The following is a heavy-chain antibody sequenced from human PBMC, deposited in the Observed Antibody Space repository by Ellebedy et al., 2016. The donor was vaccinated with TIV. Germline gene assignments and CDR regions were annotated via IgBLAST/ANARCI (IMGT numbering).Heavy chain of an antibody. J-gene: IGHJ4*02. D-gene: IGHD7-27*01. V-gene: IGHV3-11*06. CDR1: GFTFSDYY. Sequence: GESLKISXAASGFTFSDYYMSWIRQAPGKGLEWVSYISSSSSYTNYADSVKGRFTISRDNAKNSLYLQMNSLRAEDTAVYYCASGDGPWLDYWGQGTLVTVSS. CDR2: ISSSSSYT. CDR3: ASGDGPWLDY.